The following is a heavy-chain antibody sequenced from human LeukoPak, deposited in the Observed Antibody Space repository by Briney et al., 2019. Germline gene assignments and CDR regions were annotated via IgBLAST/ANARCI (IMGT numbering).Heavy chain of an antibody. V-gene: IGHV4-34*01. Sequence: SETPSLTCAVYAGSFRGYNWGWTRKPPGKGREWIGEINHSGSTNYNRSPKSRVPISVDTSKNQFSLKLSSVTAAGTAVYYCARHAEYCSGGSCYSGRYYYYMDVWGKGTTVTISS. J-gene: IGHJ6*03. CDR1: AGSFRGYN. CDR3: ARHAEYCSGGSCYSGRYYYYMDV. CDR2: INHSGST. D-gene: IGHD2-15*01.